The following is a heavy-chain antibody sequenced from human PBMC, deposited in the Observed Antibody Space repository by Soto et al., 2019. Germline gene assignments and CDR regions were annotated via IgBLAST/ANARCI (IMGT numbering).Heavy chain of an antibody. V-gene: IGHV5-51*01. CDR2: IYPGDSDT. D-gene: IGHD3-22*01. CDR3: ARHTLYYYDSSAYYPFDY. J-gene: IGHJ4*02. Sequence: PGESLKISCKGSGYSFTTYWIGWVRQMPGKGLEWMGIIYPGDSDTRYSPSFQGQVTISADKSISTAYLQWSSLKASDTAMYYCARHTLYYYDSSAYYPFDYWGQGTLVTVSS. CDR1: GYSFTTYW.